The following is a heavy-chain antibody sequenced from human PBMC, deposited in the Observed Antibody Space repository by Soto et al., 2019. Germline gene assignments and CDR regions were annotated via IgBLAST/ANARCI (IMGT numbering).Heavy chain of an antibody. CDR2: IYYNDDR. V-gene: IGHV2-5*01. CDR3: AHSDGGYEIIYFDF. CDR1: GFSFTTAGVA. Sequence: SGPTLVNPTPPLTLTCTFSGFSFTTAGVAVGWIRQTPGGALEWLTLIYYNDDRRFSPSLKTRLTITGDTSQNQVVLSLNNVDPGDTATYFCAHSDGGYEIIYFDFWGQGIPVTVSS. D-gene: IGHD5-12*01. J-gene: IGHJ4*02.